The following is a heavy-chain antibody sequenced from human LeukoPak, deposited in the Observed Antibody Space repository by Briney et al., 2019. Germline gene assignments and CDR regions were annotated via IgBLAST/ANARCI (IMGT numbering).Heavy chain of an antibody. V-gene: IGHV4-34*01. CDR3: ARGRSNYYGMDV. D-gene: IGHD1-26*01. Sequence: PSETLSLTCDVYGGSFSGYYWSWIRQPPGKGLEWIGEINHSGSTNYSPSLKSRVTMSVDTSKNLFSLKVSSVTAADTAVYYCARGRSNYYGMDVWGQGTTVTVSS. CDR2: INHSGST. J-gene: IGHJ6*02. CDR1: GGSFSGYY.